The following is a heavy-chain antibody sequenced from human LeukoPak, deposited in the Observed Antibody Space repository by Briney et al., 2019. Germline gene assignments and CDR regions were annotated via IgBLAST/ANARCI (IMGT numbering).Heavy chain of an antibody. CDR2: ISSSSSYI. CDR3: ARDSGLMTTMTTLLRNYYYGMDV. Sequence: GGSLRLSSAVSVFTFSSYIMNWVRQAPGKGLEWMSSISSSSSYIYYADSVKGRFTISRDNAKNSLYLQMNSLRAEDTAVYYCARDSGLMTTMTTLLRNYYYGMDVWGQGTTVTVSS. J-gene: IGHJ6*02. CDR1: VFTFSSYI. D-gene: IGHD4-17*01. V-gene: IGHV3-21*01.